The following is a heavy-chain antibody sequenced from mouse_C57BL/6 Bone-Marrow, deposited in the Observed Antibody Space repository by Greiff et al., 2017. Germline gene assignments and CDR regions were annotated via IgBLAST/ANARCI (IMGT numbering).Heavy chain of an antibody. CDR2: IDPSDSYT. J-gene: IGHJ3*01. D-gene: IGHD1-1*01. Sequence: QVQLQQPGAELVMPGASVKLSCKASGYTFTSYWMHWVKQRPGQGLEWIGEIDPSDSYTTYNQKFKGKSTLTVDKSSSTAYMHLSSLTSEDSAVYYCASDRYYGSWFAFWGQGTLVSVSA. CDR1: GYTFTSYW. V-gene: IGHV1-69*01. CDR3: ASDRYYGSWFAF.